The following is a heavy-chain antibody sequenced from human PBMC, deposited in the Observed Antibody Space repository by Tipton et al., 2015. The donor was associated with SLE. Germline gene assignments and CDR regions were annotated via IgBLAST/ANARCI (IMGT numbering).Heavy chain of an antibody. Sequence: SLRLSCAASGFTFSSYWMHWVRQAPGKGLVWVSRINSDGSSTSYADSVKGRFTISRDNAKNTLYLQMNSLRAEDTAVYYCARDHIVVVVAANGGFGYWGQGTLVTVSS. V-gene: IGHV3-74*01. J-gene: IGHJ4*02. CDR1: GFTFSSYW. D-gene: IGHD2-15*01. CDR3: ARDHIVVVVAANGGFGY. CDR2: INSDGSST.